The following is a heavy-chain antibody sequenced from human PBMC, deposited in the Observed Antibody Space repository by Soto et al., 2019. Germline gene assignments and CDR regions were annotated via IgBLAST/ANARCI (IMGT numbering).Heavy chain of an antibody. Sequence: SVKVSCKASGCTFSSYAISWVRQAPGQGLEWMGGIIPIFGTANYAQKFQGRVTITADKSTSTAYMELSSLRSDDTAVYYCARSTPGIQLPRPDAFDIWGQGTMVTVSS. CDR2: IIPIFGTA. CDR1: GCTFSSYA. J-gene: IGHJ3*02. V-gene: IGHV1-69*06. D-gene: IGHD5-18*01. CDR3: ARSTPGIQLPRPDAFDI.